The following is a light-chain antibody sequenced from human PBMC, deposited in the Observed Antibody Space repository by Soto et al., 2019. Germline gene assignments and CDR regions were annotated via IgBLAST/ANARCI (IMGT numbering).Light chain of an antibody. CDR2: GAS. CDR1: QSVSSN. J-gene: IGKJ1*01. V-gene: IGKV3-15*01. CDR3: QQYNNWPPDRT. Sequence: EIVMTQSPATLSVSPGERATLSCRASQSVSSNLAWYQQKPGQAPRLLIYGASTRATGIPARFSGSGSGVEFTLTISSLQSEDFAIYFYQQYNNWPPDRTFGQGTKVEIK.